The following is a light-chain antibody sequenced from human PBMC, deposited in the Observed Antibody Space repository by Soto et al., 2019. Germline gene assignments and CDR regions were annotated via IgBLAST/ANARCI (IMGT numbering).Light chain of an antibody. J-gene: IGKJ1*01. Sequence: DIQMTQSPSTLSASVGDRVNITCRASQAIVTWLAWHQQKPGNAPKVLISDASTLESGAPSRFSGSGSGTEFTLTINNLQADDFATYYCQHLRTFGQGTKLEIK. CDR1: QAIVTW. CDR2: DAS. V-gene: IGKV1-5*01. CDR3: QHLRT.